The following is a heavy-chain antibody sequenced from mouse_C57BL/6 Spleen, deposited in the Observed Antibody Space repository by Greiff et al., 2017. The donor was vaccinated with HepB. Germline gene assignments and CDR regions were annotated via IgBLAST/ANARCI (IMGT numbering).Heavy chain of an antibody. CDR1: GYTFTDYY. CDR2: INPYNGGT. CDR3: ARSPSLYYAMDY. Sequence: EVQLQQSGPVLVKPGASVKMSCKASGYTFTDYYMNWVKQSNGKSLEWIGVINPYNGGTSYNQKFKGKATLTVDKSSSTAYMELNSLTSEDSAVYYCARSPSLYYAMDYWGQGTSVTVSS. D-gene: IGHD6-2*01. V-gene: IGHV1-19*01. J-gene: IGHJ4*01.